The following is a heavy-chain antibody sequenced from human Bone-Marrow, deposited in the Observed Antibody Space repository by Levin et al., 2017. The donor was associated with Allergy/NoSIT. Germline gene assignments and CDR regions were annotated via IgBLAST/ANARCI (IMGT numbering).Heavy chain of an antibody. CDR1: GYIFINYA. V-gene: IGHV1-3*01. CDR3: ARESDRSVAGPTHFAY. Sequence: GGSLRLSCKTSGYIFINYAMHWVRQAPGQSLEWMGWINARKDDTKYSQKFQGKVTFTSDTSARTVYMELSSLRSEDTAVYYCARESDRSVAGPTHFAYWGQGTVVTGSS. D-gene: IGHD3-3*02. J-gene: IGHJ4*02. CDR2: INARKDDT.